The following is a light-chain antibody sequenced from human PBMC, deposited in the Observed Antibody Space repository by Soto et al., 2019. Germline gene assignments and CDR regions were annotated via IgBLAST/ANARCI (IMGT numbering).Light chain of an antibody. CDR1: QSISSY. Sequence: DIQMTQSPSSLSASVGDRVTITCRASQSISSYLNWYQQKPGKAPKLLIYAASSLHSVVPSRFSGSGSGTDFTLTISSLQPEDVATYYCQQSYSTLALTFGGGTKVEIK. V-gene: IGKV1-39*01. J-gene: IGKJ4*01. CDR3: QQSYSTLALT. CDR2: AAS.